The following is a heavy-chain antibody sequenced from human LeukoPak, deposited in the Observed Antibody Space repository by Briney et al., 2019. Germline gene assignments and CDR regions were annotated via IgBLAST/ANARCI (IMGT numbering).Heavy chain of an antibody. CDR3: ARGSGTMDAFDI. J-gene: IGHJ3*02. V-gene: IGHV4-61*02. CDR2: IYTSGST. Sequence: SETLPLTCTVSGGSISSGSYYWSWIRQPAGKGLEWIGRIYTSGSTNYNPSLKSRVTISVDTSKNQFSLKLSSVTAADTAVYYCARGSGTMDAFDIWGQGTMVTVSS. D-gene: IGHD1-7*01. CDR1: GGSISSGSYY.